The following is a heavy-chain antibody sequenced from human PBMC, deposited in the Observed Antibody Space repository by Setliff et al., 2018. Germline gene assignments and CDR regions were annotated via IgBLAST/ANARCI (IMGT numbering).Heavy chain of an antibody. CDR3: ARSGWLREYYFDY. J-gene: IGHJ4*02. Sequence: ASVKVSCKASGGTFSSYAISWVRQAPGQGLEWMGRIIPNSGGTNYAQKLQGWVTMTRDTSISTAYMELSRLRSDDTAVYYCARSGWLREYYFDYWGQGTLVTVSS. CDR2: IIPNSGGT. CDR1: GGTFSSYA. V-gene: IGHV1-2*04. D-gene: IGHD5-12*01.